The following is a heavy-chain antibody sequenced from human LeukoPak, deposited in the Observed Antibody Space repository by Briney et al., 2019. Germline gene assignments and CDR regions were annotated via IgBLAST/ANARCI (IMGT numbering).Heavy chain of an antibody. CDR1: GFTFSDYA. CDR2: IKQDGSEK. J-gene: IGHJ6*03. V-gene: IGHV3-7*01. Sequence: GGSLRLSCAPSGFTFSDYAFHWVRQAPGKGLEWVANIKQDGSEKYYVDSVKGRFTISRDNAKNSLYLQMNSLRAEDTAVYYCARVLRGYSGYGYYYYYYMDVWGKGTTVTVSS. D-gene: IGHD5-12*01. CDR3: ARVLRGYSGYGYYYYYYMDV.